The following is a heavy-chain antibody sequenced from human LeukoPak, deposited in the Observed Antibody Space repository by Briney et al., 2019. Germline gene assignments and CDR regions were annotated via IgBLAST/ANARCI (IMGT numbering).Heavy chain of an antibody. V-gene: IGHV4-59*01. Sequence: SETLSLTCTVSGGSISSYYWSWIRQPPGKGLEWIGYIYYSGSTNYNPSLKSRVIISVDTSKNHFSLKLSSVTAADTAVYYCARGGSSSSLGRLDYWGQGTLVTVSS. J-gene: IGHJ4*02. CDR1: GGSISSYY. CDR2: IYYSGST. D-gene: IGHD6-6*01. CDR3: ARGGSSSSLGRLDY.